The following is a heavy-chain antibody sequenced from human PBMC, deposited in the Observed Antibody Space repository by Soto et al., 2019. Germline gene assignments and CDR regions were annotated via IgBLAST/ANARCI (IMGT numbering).Heavy chain of an antibody. CDR3: AKGEGYKWNYEFDP. V-gene: IGHV3-11*06. CDR2: ISDSSSNT. D-gene: IGHD1-7*01. CDR1: GFTFSDYY. Sequence: GGSLRLSCADSGFTFSDYYMSWIRQAPGKGLEWVSYISDSSSNTNYGDSVKGRFTISRDNAKNLLYLQMNSLRAEDTAVYYCAKGEGYKWNYEFDPWGQGTLVTVSS. J-gene: IGHJ5*02.